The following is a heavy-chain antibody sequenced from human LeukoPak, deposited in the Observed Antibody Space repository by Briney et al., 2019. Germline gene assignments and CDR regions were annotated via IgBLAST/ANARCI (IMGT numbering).Heavy chain of an antibody. V-gene: IGHV1-69*06. J-gene: IGHJ4*02. CDR2: IIPIFGTA. CDR1: GGTFSSYA. D-gene: IGHD1-7*01. CDR3: ARDGELAYFDY. Sequence: ATVKVSCKASGGTFSSYAISWVRQAPGQGLEWMGGIIPIFGTANYAQKFQGRVTITADKSTSTAYMELSSLRSEDTAVYYCARDGELAYFDYWGQGTLVTVSS.